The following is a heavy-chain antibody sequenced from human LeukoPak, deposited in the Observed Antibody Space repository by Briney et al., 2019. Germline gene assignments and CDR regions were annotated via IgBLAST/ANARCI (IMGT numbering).Heavy chain of an antibody. Sequence: SETLSLSCTVSGGSISSYYWSWIRQPPGKGLEWIGYIYYSGSTNYNPSLKSLVTISVDTSKNQFSLKLSSVTAADTAVYYCAREILAYCCGDCVYTRTGYFDYWGQGTLVTVSS. D-gene: IGHD2-21*01. CDR3: AREILAYCCGDCVYTRTGYFDY. J-gene: IGHJ4*02. CDR2: IYYSGST. V-gene: IGHV4-59*01. CDR1: GGSISSYY.